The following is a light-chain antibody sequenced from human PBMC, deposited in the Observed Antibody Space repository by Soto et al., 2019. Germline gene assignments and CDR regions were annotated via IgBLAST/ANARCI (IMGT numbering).Light chain of an antibody. CDR2: AAS. V-gene: IGKV1-39*01. J-gene: IGKJ4*01. Sequence: DVQMTQSPSSLSASVGDIVIICCRSSQNIGTHLNWYQHKPGRAPKLLIYAASTLQSEVPSRFSGSGSGTDFTLTISALQPEDFATYSCLQSHSAPLTFGVGTKVEIK. CDR1: QNIGTH. CDR3: LQSHSAPLT.